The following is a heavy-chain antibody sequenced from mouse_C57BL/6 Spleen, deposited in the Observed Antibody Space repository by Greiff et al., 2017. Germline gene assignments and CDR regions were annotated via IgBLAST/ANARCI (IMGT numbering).Heavy chain of an antibody. D-gene: IGHD1-1*01. CDR1: GYTFTSYW. J-gene: IGHJ2*01. CDR3: ARGEGYCGSSYYFDY. V-gene: IGHV1-64*01. Sequence: QVQLQQSGAELVKPGASVKLSCKASGYTFTSYWMHWVKQRPGQGLEWIGMIHPNSGSTNYNEKFKSKATMTVDKSSSTAYMQLSSLTSEDAAVYYCARGEGYCGSSYYFDYWGQGTTLTVSS. CDR2: IHPNSGST.